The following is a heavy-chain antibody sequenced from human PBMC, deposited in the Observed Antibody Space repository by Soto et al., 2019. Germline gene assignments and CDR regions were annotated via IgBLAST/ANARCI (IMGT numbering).Heavy chain of an antibody. D-gene: IGHD5-12*01. J-gene: IGHJ4*02. V-gene: IGHV1-69*12. CDR2: IIPIFGTA. CDR1: GGTFSSYA. CDR3: AREQGGRDGYNWGKVVYYFDY. Sequence: QVQLVQSGAEVKKPGSSVKVSCKASGGTFSSYAISWVRQAPGQGLEWMGGIIPIFGTANYAQKFQGRVTVTADESTSTAYMELSSLRSEDTAVYYCAREQGGRDGYNWGKVVYYFDYWGQGTLVTVSS.